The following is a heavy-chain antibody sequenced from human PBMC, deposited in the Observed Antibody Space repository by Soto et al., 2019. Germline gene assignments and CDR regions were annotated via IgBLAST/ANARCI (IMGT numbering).Heavy chain of an antibody. CDR1: GYTFTSYA. CDR2: INAGNGNT. J-gene: IGHJ4*02. Sequence: QVQLVQSGAEVKKPGASVKVSCKASGYTFTSYAMHWVRQAPGQRLEWMGWINAGNGNTKYSQKFQGRVTITRDTSASTAYMDLSSLRSKDTAVYYCAREGVWGSDRHPGGLDYWGQGTLVTVSS. V-gene: IGHV1-3*01. CDR3: AREGVWGSDRHPGGLDY. D-gene: IGHD3-16*02.